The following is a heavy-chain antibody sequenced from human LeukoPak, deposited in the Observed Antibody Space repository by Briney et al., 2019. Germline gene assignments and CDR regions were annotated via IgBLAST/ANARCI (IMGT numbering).Heavy chain of an antibody. V-gene: IGHV3-23*01. Sequence: GGSLRLSCAASGFTFSSYAMSWVRQAPGKGLEWVSSFSEGGGSTYYADSVKGRFTISRDNSKNTLYLEMNSLRAEDTAVYYCAKDRGSYYDSSDYYYFGYYFDYWGQGTLVTVSS. CDR1: GFTFSSYA. CDR2: FSEGGGST. J-gene: IGHJ4*02. D-gene: IGHD3-22*01. CDR3: AKDRGSYYDSSDYYYFGYYFDY.